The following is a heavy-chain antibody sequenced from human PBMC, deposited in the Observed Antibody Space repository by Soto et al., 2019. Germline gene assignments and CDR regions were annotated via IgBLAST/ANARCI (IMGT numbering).Heavy chain of an antibody. CDR3: ARAGYSSSWENWFDP. J-gene: IGHJ5*02. CDR2: IYYSGST. CDR1: GGSISSGGYY. D-gene: IGHD6-13*01. V-gene: IGHV4-31*03. Sequence: QVQLQESGPGLVKPSQTLSLTCTVSGGSISSGGYYWSWIRQHPGKGLEWIGYIYYSGSTYYNPSLKRRVTISVETSKNQFSLKLSSVTAADTAVYYCARAGYSSSWENWFDPWGQGTLVTVSS.